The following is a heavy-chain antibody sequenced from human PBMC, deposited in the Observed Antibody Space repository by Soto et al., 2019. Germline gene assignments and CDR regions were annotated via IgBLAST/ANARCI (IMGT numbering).Heavy chain of an antibody. CDR3: AREWDSGSWAYYYGMDV. J-gene: IGHJ6*02. Sequence: SCAASGFTFSRYWMSWVRQAPGKGLEWVANIKQSGSEKYYVDSVKGRFTISRDNAKNSVFLQMDSLRAEDTAVYYCAREWDSGSWAYYYGMDVWGQGTTVTVSS. V-gene: IGHV3-7*03. D-gene: IGHD6-13*01. CDR1: GFTFSRYW. CDR2: IKQSGSEK.